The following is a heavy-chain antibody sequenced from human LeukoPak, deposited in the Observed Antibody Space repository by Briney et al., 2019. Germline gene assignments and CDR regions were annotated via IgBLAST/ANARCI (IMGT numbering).Heavy chain of an antibody. Sequence: GGSLRLSCAASGFTFSSYGMHWVRQAPGKGLEWVAVIWYDGSNKYYADSVKGRFTISRDNSKNTLYPQMNSLRAEDTAVYYCARAHSGSYYALYYFDYWGQGTLVTVSS. CDR3: ARAHSGSYYALYYFDY. D-gene: IGHD1-26*01. J-gene: IGHJ4*02. CDR1: GFTFSSYG. CDR2: IWYDGSNK. V-gene: IGHV3-33*01.